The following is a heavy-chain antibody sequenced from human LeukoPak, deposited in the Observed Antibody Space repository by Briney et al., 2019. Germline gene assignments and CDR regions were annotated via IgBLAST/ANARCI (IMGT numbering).Heavy chain of an antibody. CDR1: GFTFSHHW. D-gene: IGHD1-14*01. J-gene: IGHJ5*02. Sequence: GGSLRLSCAASGFTFSHHWMHWVRQAPGKGLVWVSHISSDESSTTYADSVKGRFTISRDNRKNTLYLQMNSLRVEDTAMYYCTRNPDGRNWFDPWGQGTLFTVSS. CDR2: ISSDESST. CDR3: TRNPDGRNWFDP. V-gene: IGHV3-74*01.